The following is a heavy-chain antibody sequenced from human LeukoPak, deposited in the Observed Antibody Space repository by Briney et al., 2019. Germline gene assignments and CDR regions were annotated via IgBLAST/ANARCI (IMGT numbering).Heavy chain of an antibody. V-gene: IGHV4-59*01. CDR3: ARDSWDYIAMDV. J-gene: IGHJ6*02. CDR2: VHHTGSA. Sequence: TSETLSLTCTVSGISLSTYYWSWVRQPPGKGLEWIGYVHHTGSADYNPSLKSRVTISLDMSKSQFSLKLTSATAADTAVYYCARDSWDYIAMDVWGPETTVTVSS. D-gene: IGHD4/OR15-4a*01. CDR1: GISLSTYY.